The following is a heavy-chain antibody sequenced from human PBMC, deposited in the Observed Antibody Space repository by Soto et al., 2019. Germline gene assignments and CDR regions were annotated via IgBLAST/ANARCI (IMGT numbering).Heavy chain of an antibody. D-gene: IGHD2-15*01. J-gene: IGHJ5*02. Sequence: GGSLRLSCAASGFTVSSNYMSWVRQAPGKGLELVSVIYSGGSTYFADSVKDRFSISRDNSKNTLHLQMNSLRAEDTAVYYCAREGRPWGQGTLVTVSS. CDR1: GFTVSSNY. CDR2: IYSGGST. V-gene: IGHV3-66*01. CDR3: AREGRP.